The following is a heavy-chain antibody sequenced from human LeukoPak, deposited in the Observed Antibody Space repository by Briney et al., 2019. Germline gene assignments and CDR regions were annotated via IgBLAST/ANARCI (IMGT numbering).Heavy chain of an antibody. CDR1: GFTFSSYA. J-gene: IGHJ5*02. CDR3: ARDYRYDRSGYFLS. V-gene: IGHV3-30-3*01. Sequence: PGGSLRLSCAASGFTFSSYAMHWVRQAPGKGLGWVALISYDENKKYYADSVKGRFTISRDNSKKTLSLLMSSLRAEDTALYYCARDYRYDRSGYFLSWGQGTLVTVSS. D-gene: IGHD3-22*01. CDR2: ISYDENKK.